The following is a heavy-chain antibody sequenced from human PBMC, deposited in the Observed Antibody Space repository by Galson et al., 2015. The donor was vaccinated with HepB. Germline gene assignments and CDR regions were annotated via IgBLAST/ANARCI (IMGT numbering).Heavy chain of an antibody. CDR2: IIPIFGTA. V-gene: IGHV1-69*13. J-gene: IGHJ3*02. Sequence: SVKVSCKASGGTFSGYAFSWVRQAPGHGLEWMGGIIPIFGTANYPQKFQGRVTITADESTSTAYMELSSLRSEDTAVYYCARDHDSNAFDIWGQGTMVTVSS. CDR3: ARDHDSNAFDI. CDR1: GGTFSGYA. D-gene: IGHD2-21*02.